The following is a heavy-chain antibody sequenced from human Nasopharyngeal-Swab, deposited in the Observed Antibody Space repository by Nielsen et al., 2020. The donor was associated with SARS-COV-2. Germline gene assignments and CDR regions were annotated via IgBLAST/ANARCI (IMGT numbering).Heavy chain of an antibody. CDR2: ISSSSSYI. V-gene: IGHV3-21*01. Sequence: GGPLRLSCAASGFTFSSYSMNWVRQAPGKGLEWVSSISSSSSYIYYADSVKGRFTISRDNAKNSLYLQMNSLRAEDTAVYYCAGTAAGLRYNWFDPWGQGTLVTVSS. CDR1: GFTFSSYS. CDR3: AGTAAGLRYNWFDP. J-gene: IGHJ5*02. D-gene: IGHD6-13*01.